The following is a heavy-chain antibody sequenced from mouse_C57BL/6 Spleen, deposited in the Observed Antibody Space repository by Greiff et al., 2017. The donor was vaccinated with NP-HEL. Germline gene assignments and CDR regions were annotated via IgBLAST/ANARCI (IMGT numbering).Heavy chain of an antibody. J-gene: IGHJ3*01. D-gene: IGHD4-1*01. CDR2: IYPGDGYT. V-gene: IGHV1-82*01. CDR3: ALGGGFAY. Sequence: QVQLQQSGPELVKPGASVKISCTASGYSFSSSWMTWVQQRPGEGLEWIGRIYPGDGYTNYTGNFTGKATLTADKSSSTAYMEHSSLTSEDTAVYFCALGGGFAYWGKGTLVTVSA. CDR1: GYSFSSSW.